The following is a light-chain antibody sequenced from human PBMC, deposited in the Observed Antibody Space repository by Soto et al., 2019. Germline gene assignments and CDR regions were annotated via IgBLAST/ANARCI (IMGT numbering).Light chain of an antibody. Sequence: EIVLTQSPATLSLSPGERATLSCRASQSVSSYLAWYQQKPGQAPRLLIYDASSRATGIPDRFSGSGSGTDFTLTISSLKSDDFAVYYCQRRSNWPRTFGQGTKVDIK. V-gene: IGKV3-11*01. CDR1: QSVSSY. CDR3: QRRSNWPRT. CDR2: DAS. J-gene: IGKJ1*01.